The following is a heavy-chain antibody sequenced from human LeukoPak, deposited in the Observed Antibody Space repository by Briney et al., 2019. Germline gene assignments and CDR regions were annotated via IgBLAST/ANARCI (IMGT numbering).Heavy chain of an antibody. D-gene: IGHD3-10*01. CDR1: GFTFSSYA. CDR2: ISYDGTSK. J-gene: IGHJ4*02. Sequence: GGSLRLSCAASGFTFSSYAMHWVRQAPGKGLEWVAVISYDGTSKYYGDSVKGRFTISRDNSKNTLYLQMNSLRAEDTAVYYCARDFYYASGSYFSTFFDYWGQGTLVTVSS. CDR3: ARDFYYASGSYFSTFFDY. V-gene: IGHV3-30-3*01.